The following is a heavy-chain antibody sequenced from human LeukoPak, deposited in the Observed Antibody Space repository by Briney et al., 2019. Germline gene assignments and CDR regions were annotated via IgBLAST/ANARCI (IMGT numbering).Heavy chain of an antibody. CDR3: ASDRVLGSGSLDN. CDR2: RGDWHDT. Sequence: PGGSLRLSCTASGFRFSDFWMHRVRQAPGKGLVWVSRRGDWHDTTYADSVKGRFTISRDNAQNTLYLQMNSLRVEDTAVYYCASDRVLGSGSLDNWGQGTLVTVSS. J-gene: IGHJ4*02. CDR1: GFRFSDFW. V-gene: IGHV3-74*01. D-gene: IGHD3-10*01.